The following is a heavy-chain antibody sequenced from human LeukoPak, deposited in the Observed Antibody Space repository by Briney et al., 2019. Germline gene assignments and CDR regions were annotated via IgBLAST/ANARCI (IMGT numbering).Heavy chain of an antibody. J-gene: IGHJ5*02. Sequence: SETPSLTCTVSGGSISSYHWNWIRRPPGKGLEWIGYIYYSGSTNYNPSLRSRVTISVDTSKNQFSLKVSSVTAADTAVYYCARGPRDQTWFDPWGQGTRVTVSS. V-gene: IGHV4-59*01. CDR2: IYYSGST. D-gene: IGHD2-2*01. CDR1: GGSISSYH. CDR3: ARGPRDQTWFDP.